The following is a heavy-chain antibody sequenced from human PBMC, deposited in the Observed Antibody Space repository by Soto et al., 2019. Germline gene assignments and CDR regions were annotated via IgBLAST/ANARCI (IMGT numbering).Heavy chain of an antibody. J-gene: IGHJ6*02. V-gene: IGHV3-7*01. D-gene: IGHD3-3*01. Sequence: PGGSLRLSCAASGFTFSSYWMSWVRQAPGKGLEWVANIKQDGSEKYYVDSVKGRFTISRDNAKNSLYLQMNSLRAEDTAVYYSARESAGWIFGVVTPYGMDVWGQGTTVTVSS. CDR2: IKQDGSEK. CDR1: GFTFSSYW. CDR3: ARESAGWIFGVVTPYGMDV.